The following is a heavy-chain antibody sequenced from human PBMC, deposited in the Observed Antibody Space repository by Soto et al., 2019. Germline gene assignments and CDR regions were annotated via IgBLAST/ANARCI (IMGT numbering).Heavy chain of an antibody. CDR2: IYTSGST. D-gene: IGHD3-10*01. CDR3: ARDLQYYYGSGNWFDP. V-gene: IGHV4-4*07. J-gene: IGHJ5*02. Sequence: SETLSLTCTVSGGSISSYYWSWIRQPAGKGLEWIGRIYTSGSTNYNPSLKSRVTMSVDTSKNQFSLKLSSATAADTAVYYCARDLQYYYGSGNWFDPWGQGTLVTVSS. CDR1: GGSISSYY.